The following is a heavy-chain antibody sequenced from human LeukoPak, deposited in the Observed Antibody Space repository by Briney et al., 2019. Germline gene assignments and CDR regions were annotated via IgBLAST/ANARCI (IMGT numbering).Heavy chain of an antibody. CDR2: ISSSSSTK. CDR3: ARDKDDYLWGNYARYMDI. J-gene: IGHJ6*03. CDR1: GFTFRSYS. D-gene: IGHD3-16*01. V-gene: IGHV3-48*01. Sequence: GGSLRLSCAASGFTFRSYSMNWVRQAPGKGLEWVSYISSSSSTKYYADSVRGRSTVSRDNAKNSLYLQLNSLRAEDTAVYYCARDKDDYLWGNYARYMDIWGKGTTVTVSS.